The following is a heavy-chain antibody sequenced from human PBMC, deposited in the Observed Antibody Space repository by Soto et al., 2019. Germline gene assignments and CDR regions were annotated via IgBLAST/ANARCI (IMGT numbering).Heavy chain of an antibody. CDR2: IYWDDDK. V-gene: IGHV2-5*02. CDR1: GFSLSTSGVG. D-gene: IGHD3-22*01. CDR3: AHRGSDNEWLLLDAFDI. Sequence: QITLKESGPTLVKPTQTLTLTCTFSGFSLSTSGVGVGWIRQPPGKALEWLALIYWDDDKRYSPSLKSRLTITKDTSKNQVVLTMTNMDPVDTATYYCAHRGSDNEWLLLDAFDIWGQGTMVTVSS. J-gene: IGHJ3*02.